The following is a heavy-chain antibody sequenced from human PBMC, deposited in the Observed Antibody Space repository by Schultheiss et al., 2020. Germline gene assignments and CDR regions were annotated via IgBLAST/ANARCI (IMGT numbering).Heavy chain of an antibody. CDR3: ARTNIVVVPAAILGGWFDP. CDR2: IVPMFGTA. Sequence: SVKVSCKASGYTFTGYYMHWVRQAPGQGLECMGGIVPMFGTATYAQKYQGRVTITADESRSTAYLELSGLRSGDTAVYYCARTNIVVVPAAILGGWFDPWGQGTLVTVSS. J-gene: IGHJ5*02. V-gene: IGHV1-69*13. CDR1: GYTFTGYY. D-gene: IGHD2-2*02.